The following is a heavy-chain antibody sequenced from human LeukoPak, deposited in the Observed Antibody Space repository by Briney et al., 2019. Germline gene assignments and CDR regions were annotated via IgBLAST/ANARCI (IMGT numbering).Heavy chain of an antibody. D-gene: IGHD3-10*01. CDR3: ARSGGFYGSGSSTPYDY. CDR1: GGSISSYY. J-gene: IGHJ4*02. Sequence: SETLSLTCAVYGGSISSYYWSWIRQPAGKGLEWIGRIYTSGSTNYNPSLKSRVTMSVDTSKNQFSLKLSSVTAADTAVYYCARSGGFYGSGSSTPYDYWGQGTLVTVSS. CDR2: IYTSGST. V-gene: IGHV4-59*10.